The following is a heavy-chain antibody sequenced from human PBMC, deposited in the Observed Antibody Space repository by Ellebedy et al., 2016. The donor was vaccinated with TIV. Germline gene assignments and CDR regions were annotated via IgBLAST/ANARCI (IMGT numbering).Heavy chain of an antibody. Sequence: GESLKISCAASGFTFRDSEMSWVRQAPGKGLEWVSRIIGSGAITYYADSVKGRFTVSRDNSKNTLYLLMNSLRAEDTAVYYCVKAPRWAEYSNTWYYFDHWGQGTRVTVSS. CDR3: VKAPRWAEYSNTWYYFDH. V-gene: IGHV3-23*01. J-gene: IGHJ4*02. CDR1: GFTFRDSE. D-gene: IGHD6-13*01. CDR2: IIGSGAIT.